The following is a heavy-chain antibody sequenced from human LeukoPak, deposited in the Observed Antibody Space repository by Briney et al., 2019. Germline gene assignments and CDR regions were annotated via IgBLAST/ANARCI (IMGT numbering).Heavy chain of an antibody. CDR1: GFTFSSYS. D-gene: IGHD5-18*01. J-gene: IGHJ5*02. CDR3: ARDSVGYSYGENWFDP. CDR2: ISSSSSYI. Sequence: GGSLRLSCAASGFTFSSYSMNWVRQAPGKGLEWVSSISSSSSYIYYADSVKGRFTISRDNAKNSLYLQMNSLRAEDTAVYYCARDSVGYSYGENWFDPWGQGTLVTVSS. V-gene: IGHV3-21*01.